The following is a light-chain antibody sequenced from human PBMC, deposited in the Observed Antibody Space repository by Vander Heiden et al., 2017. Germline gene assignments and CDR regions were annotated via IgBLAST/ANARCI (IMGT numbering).Light chain of an antibody. V-gene: IGLV2-23*02. CDR3: CAYAGSRV. J-gene: IGLJ2*01. CDR1: SSDVGSYDL. CDR2: ELR. Sequence: QSALTQPASVSGSPVQAITNSCTGTSSDVGSYDLVSWYQQHPGKAPKLLIYELRKRPSGVSNRFSGSKSGNTASLTISGLQAEDEAYYYCCAYAGSRVFGGGTKLTVL.